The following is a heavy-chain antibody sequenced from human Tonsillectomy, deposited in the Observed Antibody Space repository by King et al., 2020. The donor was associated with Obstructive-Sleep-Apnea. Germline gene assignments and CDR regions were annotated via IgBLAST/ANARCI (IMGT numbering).Heavy chain of an antibody. CDR2: IDPSDPYT. CDR3: ARLGNTMVRGVIPLGMDV. D-gene: IGHD3-10*01. CDR1: GYSFTSYG. J-gene: IGHJ6*02. V-gene: IGHV5-10-1*01. Sequence: VQLVESGAEVKKPGESLRLSCKGSGYSFTSYGISWVRQMPGKGLEWMGRIDPSDPYTNYSPSFQGHVTISADKSISTAYLQWSSLKASDTAMYYCARLGNTMVRGVIPLGMDVWGQGTTVTVSS.